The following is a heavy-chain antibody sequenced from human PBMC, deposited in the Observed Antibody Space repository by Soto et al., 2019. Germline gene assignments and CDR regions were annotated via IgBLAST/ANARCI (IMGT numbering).Heavy chain of an antibody. Sequence: PSETLSLSCPFAGGFLSSYYLIWIRTSPGKGLEWIGYTHHTGSTNYNPSLKSRVTMSLDTSKNQFSPKLSSVTAADTAVYYCARDYRQQLTGMDVWGQGTKVTVSS. CDR3: ARDYRQQLTGMDV. CDR1: GGFLSSYY. D-gene: IGHD6-13*01. V-gene: IGHV4-59*12. CDR2: THHTGST. J-gene: IGHJ6*02.